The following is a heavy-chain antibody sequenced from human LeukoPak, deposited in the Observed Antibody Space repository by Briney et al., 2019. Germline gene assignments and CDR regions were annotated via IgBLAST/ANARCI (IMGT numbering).Heavy chain of an antibody. V-gene: IGHV1-69*05. CDR1: GGTFSSYG. D-gene: IGHD2-21*02. J-gene: IGHJ4*02. Sequence: GASVKVSCKASGGTFSSYGISWVRQAPGQGLEWMGRIIPIFGTANYAQKFQGRVTITTDESTSTAYMELSSLRSEDTAVYYCASLAYCGGDCYQGFDYWGQGTLVTVSS. CDR3: ASLAYCGGDCYQGFDY. CDR2: IIPIFGTA.